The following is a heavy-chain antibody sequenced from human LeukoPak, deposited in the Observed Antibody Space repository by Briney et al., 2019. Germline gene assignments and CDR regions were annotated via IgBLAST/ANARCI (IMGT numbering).Heavy chain of an antibody. CDR2: IRYDGSNK. J-gene: IGHJ4*02. D-gene: IGHD5/OR15-5a*01. CDR3: AHDRGDSTHSWDFAY. V-gene: IGHV3-30*02. CDR1: GLTFSSYG. Sequence: PGRSLRLSWAASGLTFSSYGMHWVRQAPGKGLEWVAFIRYDGSNKYDADSVKGRFTIYRDNSKTTLYLKMHSLRAEDTAAYYCAHDRGDSTHSWDFAYCGQGPLVPVSS.